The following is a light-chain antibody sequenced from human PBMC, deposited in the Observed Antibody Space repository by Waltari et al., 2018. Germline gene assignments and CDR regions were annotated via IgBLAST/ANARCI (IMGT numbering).Light chain of an antibody. CDR1: SSDVGSHNY. Sequence: QSALTQPASVSGSPGQSITISCTGTSSDVGSHNYVSWYQQHPGNAPKPLISDVDKRPSGVSFRFSGSKSGNTASLTISGLQPEDEADYDCSSYANSDTWVFGGGTKLTVL. CDR2: DVD. J-gene: IGLJ3*02. CDR3: SSYANSDTWV. V-gene: IGLV2-14*03.